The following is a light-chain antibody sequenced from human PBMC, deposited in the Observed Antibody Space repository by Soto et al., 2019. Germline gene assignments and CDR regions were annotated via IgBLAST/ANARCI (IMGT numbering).Light chain of an antibody. J-gene: IGLJ1*01. CDR3: SSYTSSSTYV. V-gene: IGLV2-18*02. Sequence: ALTQPPSVSGAPGQSVTISCTGTSSDVGSYNRVSWYQQPPGTAPKLMIYEVSDRPSGVPDRFSGSKSGNTASLTISGLQAEDEADYYCSSYTSSSTYVLGTGTKVTVL. CDR1: SSDVGSYNR. CDR2: EVS.